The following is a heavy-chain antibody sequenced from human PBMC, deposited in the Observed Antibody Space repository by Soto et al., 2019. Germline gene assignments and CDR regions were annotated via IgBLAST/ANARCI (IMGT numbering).Heavy chain of an antibody. D-gene: IGHD3-3*01. V-gene: IGHV1-8*01. J-gene: IGHJ6*02. CDR1: GYTFTSYD. CDR3: ARSYDFWSGTCRPAYGMDV. CDR2: MNPNSGNT. Sequence: ASVKVSCKASGYTFTSYDINWVRQATGQGLEWMGWMNPNSGNTGYAQKFQGRVTMTRNTSISTAYMELSSLRSEDTAVYYCARSYDFWSGTCRPAYGMDVWGQGTTVTVSS.